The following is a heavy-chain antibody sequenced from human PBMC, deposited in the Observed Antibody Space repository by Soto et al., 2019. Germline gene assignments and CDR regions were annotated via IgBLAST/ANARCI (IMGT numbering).Heavy chain of an antibody. V-gene: IGHV3-30*18. CDR2: ISYDGSNK. D-gene: IGHD6-25*01. CDR1: GFTFSSYG. CDR3: AKDEAGS. J-gene: IGHJ4*02. Sequence: QVQLVESGGGVVQPGRSLRLSCAASGFTFSSYGMHWVRQAPGKGLEWVAVISYDGSNKYYADSVKGRFTISRDNSKNTLYLQMNSLIAEDTAVYYCAKDEAGSWGQGTLVTVSS.